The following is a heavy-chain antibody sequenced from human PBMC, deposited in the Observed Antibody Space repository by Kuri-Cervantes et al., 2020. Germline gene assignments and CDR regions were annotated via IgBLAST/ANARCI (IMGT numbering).Heavy chain of an antibody. D-gene: IGHD3-9*01. V-gene: IGHV3-7*03. CDR2: MKRDGSES. J-gene: IGHJ4*02. CDR1: GFTSNNYW. Sequence: GGSLRLSCAVSGFTSNNYWMSWVRQAPGKGLEWVAMMKRDGSESYYVDSVTGRFTISRDNSKNTLYLQMNSLRAEDTAVYYCAKPRGYDILTGYYLMSFDYWGQGTLVTVSS. CDR3: AKPRGYDILTGYYLMSFDY.